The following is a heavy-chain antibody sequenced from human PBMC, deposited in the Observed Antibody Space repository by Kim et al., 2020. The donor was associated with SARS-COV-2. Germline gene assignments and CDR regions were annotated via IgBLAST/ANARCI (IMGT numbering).Heavy chain of an antibody. V-gene: IGHV3-64D*06. CDR2: GGST. Sequence: GGSTYYAASVEGRFTISRDNPKNTLYLQMSRVRAEDTAVYYCVKNWHSDHWGQGTLVTVSS. J-gene: IGHJ5*02. D-gene: IGHD1-7*01. CDR3: VKNWHSDH.